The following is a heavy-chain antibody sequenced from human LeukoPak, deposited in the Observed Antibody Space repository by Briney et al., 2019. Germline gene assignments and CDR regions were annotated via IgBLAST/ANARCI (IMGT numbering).Heavy chain of an antibody. J-gene: IGHJ3*02. D-gene: IGHD3-10*01. CDR1: GYTFTSYD. CDR3: ARVVVTMVRGVPTDAFDI. V-gene: IGHV1-8*01. CDR2: MNPNSGNT. Sequence: ASVKVSCKASGYTFTSYDINWVRQATGQGLEWMGWMNPNSGNTGYAQKFQGRVTMTTDTSTSTAYMELRSLRSDDTAVYYCARVVVTMVRGVPTDAFDIWGQGTMVTVSS.